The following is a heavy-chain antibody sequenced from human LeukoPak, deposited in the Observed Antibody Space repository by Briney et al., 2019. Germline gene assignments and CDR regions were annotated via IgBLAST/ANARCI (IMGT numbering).Heavy chain of an antibody. V-gene: IGHV4-34*01. J-gene: IGHJ3*02. CDR3: ASTPGGYDSSGYTDAFDI. CDR1: GGSFSGYY. D-gene: IGHD3-22*01. CDR2: INHSGST. Sequence: PSETLSLTCAVYGGSFSGYYWSWIRQPPGKGLEWIGEINHSGSTNYNPSLKSRVTISVDTSKNQFSLKLSSVTAADTAVYYCASTPGGYDSSGYTDAFDIWGQGTMVTVSS.